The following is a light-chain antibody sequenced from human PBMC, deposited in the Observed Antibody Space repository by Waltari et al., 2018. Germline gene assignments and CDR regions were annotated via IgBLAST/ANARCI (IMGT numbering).Light chain of an antibody. Sequence: IVLTQSPGTLSLSPGERATLYCSASQSITRNNLAWYQQIPGQAPRLLIYDASSRATGIPDRFSGSGSGTDFTLTVSRLEPADFAVYYCQQYGSSPWTFGQGTKVEIK. CDR1: QSITRNN. CDR2: DAS. CDR3: QQYGSSPWT. J-gene: IGKJ1*01. V-gene: IGKV3-20*01.